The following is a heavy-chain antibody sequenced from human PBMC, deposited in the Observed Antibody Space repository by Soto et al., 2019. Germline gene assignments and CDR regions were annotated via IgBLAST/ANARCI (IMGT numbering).Heavy chain of an antibody. CDR1: GGTFSSYA. Sequence: SVKVSCKASGGTFSSYAISWVRQAPGQGLEWMGGIIPIFGTANYAQKFQGRVTITADESTSTAYMELSSLRSEDTAVYYCAKGIAVAGRAYFDYWGQGTLVTVSS. J-gene: IGHJ4*02. CDR2: IIPIFGTA. CDR3: AKGIAVAGRAYFDY. V-gene: IGHV1-69*13. D-gene: IGHD6-19*01.